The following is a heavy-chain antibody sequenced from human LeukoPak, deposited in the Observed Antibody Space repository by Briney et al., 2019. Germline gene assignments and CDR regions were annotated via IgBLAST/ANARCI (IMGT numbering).Heavy chain of an antibody. J-gene: IGHJ3*02. CDR3: ARVPYDSSGYYYEPSAFDI. CDR2: IYYSGST. D-gene: IGHD3-22*01. Sequence: SETLSLTCTVSGGSISSTSYYWSWIRQPPGKGLEWIGYIYYSGSTNYNPSLKSRVTISVDTSKNQFSLKLSSVTAADTAVYYCARVPYDSSGYYYEPSAFDIWGQGTMVTVSS. V-gene: IGHV4-61*01. CDR1: GGSISSTSYY.